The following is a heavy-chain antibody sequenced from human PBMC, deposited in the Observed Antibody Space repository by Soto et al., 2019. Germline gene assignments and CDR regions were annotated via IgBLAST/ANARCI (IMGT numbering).Heavy chain of an antibody. CDR2: IYHSGST. V-gene: IGHV4-4*02. Sequence: PSETLSLTCVVSGGSISSSNCWSFVRQPPGKGLEWIGEIYHSGSTNYNPSLKSRVTISVDKSKNQFSLKLSSVTAADTAVYYCARLMHSSGADYWGQGTLVTVSS. CDR3: ARLMHSSGADY. D-gene: IGHD6-19*01. CDR1: GGSISSSNC. J-gene: IGHJ4*02.